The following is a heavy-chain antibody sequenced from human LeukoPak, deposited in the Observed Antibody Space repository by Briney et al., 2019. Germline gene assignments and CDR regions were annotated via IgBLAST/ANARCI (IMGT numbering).Heavy chain of an antibody. J-gene: IGHJ4*02. V-gene: IGHV3-53*01. CDR1: GFTISNNY. CDR3: ASYSSLDY. D-gene: IGHD3-22*01. Sequence: GGSLRLSCAASGFTISNNYMSWVRQAPGKGLEWVSLIYSGGSTYYADSVKGRFTISRDNSKNTLYLQMNSLRAEDTAVYYCASYSSLDYWGQGTLVTVSS. CDR2: IYSGGST.